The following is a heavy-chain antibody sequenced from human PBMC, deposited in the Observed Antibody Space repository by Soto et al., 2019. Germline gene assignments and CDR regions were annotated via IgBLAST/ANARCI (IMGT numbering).Heavy chain of an antibody. Sequence: QVQLVQSGAEVKKPGSSVKVSCKASGGTFSSYTISWVXXXPGXGLEWMGRIIPILGIANYAQKFQGRVTITADKSTSTAYMELSSLRSEDTAVYYCARGDCSGGSCYPAWYFDLWGRGTLVTVSS. CDR2: IIPILGIA. V-gene: IGHV1-69*02. CDR3: ARGDCSGGSCYPAWYFDL. D-gene: IGHD2-15*01. J-gene: IGHJ2*01. CDR1: GGTFSSYT.